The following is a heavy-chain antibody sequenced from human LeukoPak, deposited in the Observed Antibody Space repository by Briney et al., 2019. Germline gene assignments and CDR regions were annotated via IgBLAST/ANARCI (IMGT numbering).Heavy chain of an antibody. CDR3: SRGPGHYDILTGIDY. CDR1: GGSISSSRYY. Sequence: SETLSLTCTVSGGSISSSRYYWGWIRQPPGKGLEWIGTIFYNGINYYNPSLKSRVTISVDTSKNQFSLKLGSVTAADTAVYYCSRGPGHYDILTGIDYWGQGTLVTVSS. V-gene: IGHV4-39*01. D-gene: IGHD3-9*01. CDR2: IFYNGIN. J-gene: IGHJ4*02.